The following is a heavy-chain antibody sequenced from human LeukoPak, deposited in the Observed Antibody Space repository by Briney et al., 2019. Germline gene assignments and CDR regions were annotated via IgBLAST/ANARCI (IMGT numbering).Heavy chain of an antibody. J-gene: IGHJ4*02. D-gene: IGHD2-15*01. V-gene: IGHV3-15*01. CDR1: GFTFSNAW. CDR3: TTDQWVEVDATLGPVPY. Sequence: GGSLRLSCAASGFTFSNAWMSWVRQAPGKGLEWVGLIQTKTDGGTTDYAAPVKGRFTISRDDSKNTVYLQMNSLKTEDTAVYYCTTDQWVEVDATLGPVPYWGQGTLVTVSS. CDR2: IQTKTDGGTT.